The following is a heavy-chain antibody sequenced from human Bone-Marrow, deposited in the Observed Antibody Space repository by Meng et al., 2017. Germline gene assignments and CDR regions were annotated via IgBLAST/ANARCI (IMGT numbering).Heavy chain of an antibody. CDR3: ARGPSHGGSYSDF. CDR1: GDSLSTYY. J-gene: IGHJ4*02. D-gene: IGHD2-15*01. V-gene: IGHV4-59*01. Sequence: QVQLQESGPGLVKPWETLSLTCTVSGDSLSTYYWSWIRQPPGKRLEWIGYINYSGRTNYIPSLRSRATISVDTSKNQISLKLTSMSAADMAVYYCARGPSHGGSYSDFWGQGTLVTVSS. CDR2: INYSGRT.